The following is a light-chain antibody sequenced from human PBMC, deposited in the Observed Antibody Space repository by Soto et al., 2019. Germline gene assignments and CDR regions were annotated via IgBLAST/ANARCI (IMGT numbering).Light chain of an antibody. Sequence: EIVMTQSPATLSVSPGERATLSCRASQSVSSNLAWYQQIPCQAPRLLIYGASTRATGVPARFSGSGSGTEFTLTISSLQSEDFAFYYFQQYVNWPPKYTFGQGTKLEIK. CDR1: QSVSSN. J-gene: IGKJ2*01. CDR2: GAS. V-gene: IGKV3-15*01. CDR3: QQYVNWPPKYT.